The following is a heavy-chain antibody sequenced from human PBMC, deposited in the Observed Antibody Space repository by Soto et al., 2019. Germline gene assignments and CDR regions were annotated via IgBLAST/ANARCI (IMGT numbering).Heavy chain of an antibody. CDR1: GGSISSGGYS. V-gene: IGHV4-30-2*01. D-gene: IGHD6-13*01. Sequence: SETLSLTCAVSGGSISSGGYSWIWIRQPPGKGLEWIGYIYHSGSTYYNPSLKSRVTISVDRSKNQFSLKLSSVTAADTAVYYCARGLTAAGPNNWFDPWGQGTLVTVSS. CDR2: IYHSGST. CDR3: ARGLTAAGPNNWFDP. J-gene: IGHJ5*02.